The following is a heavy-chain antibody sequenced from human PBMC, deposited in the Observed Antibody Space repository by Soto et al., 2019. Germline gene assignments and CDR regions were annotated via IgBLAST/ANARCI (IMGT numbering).Heavy chain of an antibody. J-gene: IGHJ4*02. V-gene: IGHV4-38-2*01. D-gene: IGHD1-26*01. CDR1: GYSISSGYY. Sequence: NPSETLSLTCAVSGYSISSGYYWGCIRQPPGKGLEWIGSIYHSGSTYYNPSLKSRVTISVDTSKNQFSLKLSSVTAADTAVYYCARSSGSSTPFDYWGQGTLVTVSS. CDR3: ARSSGSSTPFDY. CDR2: IYHSGST.